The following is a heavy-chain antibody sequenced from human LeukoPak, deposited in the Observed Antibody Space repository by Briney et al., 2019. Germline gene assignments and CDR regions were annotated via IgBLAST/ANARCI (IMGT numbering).Heavy chain of an antibody. CDR3: ARESGYSGYDLDGLEYDFYYMDV. CDR2: IYYSGST. Sequence: PSETLSLTCTVSGGSISGFYWSWIRQPPGKGLEWIGSIYYSGSTYYNPSLKSRVTISVDTAKNHFSLKLSSVTAADTAVFYCARESGYSGYDLDGLEYDFYYMDVWGKGTTVTVSS. V-gene: IGHV4-59*12. CDR1: GGSISGFY. J-gene: IGHJ6*03. D-gene: IGHD5-12*01.